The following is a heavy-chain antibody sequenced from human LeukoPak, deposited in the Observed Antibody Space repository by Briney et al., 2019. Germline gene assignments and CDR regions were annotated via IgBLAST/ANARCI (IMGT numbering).Heavy chain of an antibody. CDR2: ISHDGSKK. Sequence: GRSLRLPCTASGFTFSNYDMHWVRQAPGKGLEWVALISHDGSKKYFADSVKGRFTVSRDNSKNTLYLQLNSLGAEDTAMYYCARYSGIIKTFDYWGQGTLVTVSS. D-gene: IGHD1-26*01. J-gene: IGHJ4*02. V-gene: IGHV3-30*03. CDR1: GFTFSNYD. CDR3: ARYSGIIKTFDY.